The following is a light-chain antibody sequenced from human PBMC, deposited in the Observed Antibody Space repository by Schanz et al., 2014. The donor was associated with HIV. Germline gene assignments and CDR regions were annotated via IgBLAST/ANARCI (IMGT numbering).Light chain of an antibody. CDR2: DVN. Sequence: QSALTQPASVSGSPGQSITISCTGTSSDVGSYNLVSWYQQYPGKVPRLMIYDVNNRPPGVSSRFFGSKSGNTASLTISGLQAEDEADYFCSSYTSRATWVFGGGTKLTVL. J-gene: IGLJ3*02. CDR3: SSYTSRATWV. V-gene: IGLV2-14*02. CDR1: SSDVGSYNL.